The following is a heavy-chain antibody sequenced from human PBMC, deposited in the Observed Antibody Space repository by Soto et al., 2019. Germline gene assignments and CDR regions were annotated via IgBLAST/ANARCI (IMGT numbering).Heavy chain of an antibody. D-gene: IGHD6-6*01. Sequence: GGSLRLSCTASGFTFSSYAMHWVRQAPGKGLEWVAVISYDGSNKYYADSVKGRFTISRDNSKNTLYLQMNSLRAEDTAVYYCAKGSSSRDAFDIWGQGTMVTVSS. CDR3: AKGSSSRDAFDI. CDR2: ISYDGSNK. J-gene: IGHJ3*02. V-gene: IGHV3-30*04. CDR1: GFTFSSYA.